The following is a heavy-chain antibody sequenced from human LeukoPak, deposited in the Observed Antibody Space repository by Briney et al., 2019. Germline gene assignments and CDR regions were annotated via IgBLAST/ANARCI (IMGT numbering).Heavy chain of an antibody. Sequence: GGSLRLSCAASGFTFSSYSMNWVRQAPGKGLEWVSSISSSSSYIYYADSVKGRFTISRDNAKNSLYLQMNSLRAEDTAVYYCARWGPPYCSGGSCYSVWFDLWGQGTLVTVSS. CDR2: ISSSSSYI. J-gene: IGHJ5*02. CDR3: ARWGPPYCSGGSCYSVWFDL. D-gene: IGHD2-15*01. V-gene: IGHV3-21*01. CDR1: GFTFSSYS.